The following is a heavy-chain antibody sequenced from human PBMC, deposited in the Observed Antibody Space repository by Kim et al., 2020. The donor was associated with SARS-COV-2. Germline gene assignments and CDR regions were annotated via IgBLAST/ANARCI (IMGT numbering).Heavy chain of an antibody. V-gene: IGHV4-34*01. D-gene: IGHD3-10*01. CDR1: GGSFGGYY. CDR3: ARIPLLLWFGELLRANYYGMDV. Sequence: SETLSLTCAVYGGSFGGYYWSWIRQPPGKGLEWIGEINHSGSTNYNPSLKSRVTISVDTSKNQFSLKLGSVTAADTAVYYCARIPLLLWFGELLRANYYGMDVWGHGTTVTVSS. J-gene: IGHJ6*02. CDR2: INHSGST.